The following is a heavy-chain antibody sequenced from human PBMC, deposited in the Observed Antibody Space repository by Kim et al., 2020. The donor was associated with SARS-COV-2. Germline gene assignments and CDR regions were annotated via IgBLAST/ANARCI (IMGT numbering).Heavy chain of an antibody. Sequence: SETLSLTCAVSGASITAYYLNWIRQPPGNGLEWIGFTHYGGGVFYRPSLKNRLTFSVDTSKNQFSLRLNSVTPADTAVYYCARWGRNEVTSIDAFDIWGQRTMVSVSS. CDR2: THYGGGV. D-gene: IGHD2-21*02. CDR1: GASITAYY. J-gene: IGHJ3*02. CDR3: ARWGRNEVTSIDAFDI. V-gene: IGHV4-59*01.